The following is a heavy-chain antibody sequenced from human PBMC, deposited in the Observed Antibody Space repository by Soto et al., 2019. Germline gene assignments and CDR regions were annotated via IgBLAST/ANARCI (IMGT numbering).Heavy chain of an antibody. J-gene: IGHJ4*02. Sequence: LCLSCAASRVTFSISALTCVCQAPWKGLEWVSAISGSGGSTYYADSVKGRFTISRDNSKNTLYLQMNSLRAEDTAVYYCAKVTVATAMVGYFEYWGLGTRVNVSA. V-gene: IGHV3-23*01. CDR2: ISGSGGST. CDR3: AKVTVATAMVGYFEY. D-gene: IGHD5-18*01. CDR1: RVTFSISA.